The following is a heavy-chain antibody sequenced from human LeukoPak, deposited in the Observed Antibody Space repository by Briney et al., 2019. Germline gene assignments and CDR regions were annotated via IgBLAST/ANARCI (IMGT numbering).Heavy chain of an antibody. Sequence: GGSLRLSCEASGFTFKSYAMTWVRQAPGKGPEWLSGISGSGGSIYYAASVKGRFTISRDNSTNTLYLQMNSLRVDDTAVYYCAKEANGGQAPWYFDYWGQGSLVTVST. CDR2: ISGSGGSI. V-gene: IGHV3-23*01. D-gene: IGHD2-8*01. CDR3: AKEANGGQAPWYFDY. J-gene: IGHJ4*02. CDR1: GFTFKSYA.